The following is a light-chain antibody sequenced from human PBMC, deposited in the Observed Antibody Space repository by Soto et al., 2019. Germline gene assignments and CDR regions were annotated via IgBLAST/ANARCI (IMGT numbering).Light chain of an antibody. Sequence: QSVLTQPASVSGSPEQSITISCTGTSSDVGAYNYVSWYQHNAGKAPKLMIYEVRKRPSGVSNRFSGSKSGNTASLTISGLQPEDEADYYCTSYTSRSALYVFGTGTKVTVL. J-gene: IGLJ1*01. V-gene: IGLV2-14*01. CDR2: EVR. CDR3: TSYTSRSALYV. CDR1: SSDVGAYNY.